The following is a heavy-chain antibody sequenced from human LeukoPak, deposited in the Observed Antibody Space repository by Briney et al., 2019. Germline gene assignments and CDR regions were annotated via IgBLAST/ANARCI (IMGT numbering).Heavy chain of an antibody. J-gene: IGHJ3*02. CDR1: GFTFSSYW. Sequence: GGSLRLSCAASGFTFSSYWKSWVRQAPGKGLEWVASIKQDGSETRYVDSVKGRFAIFRDNTKTSLYLQMNSLRAEDTAVYYCARYGLGDTFDIWGQGTVVTVSS. V-gene: IGHV3-7*01. D-gene: IGHD4-17*01. CDR2: IKQDGSET. CDR3: ARYGLGDTFDI.